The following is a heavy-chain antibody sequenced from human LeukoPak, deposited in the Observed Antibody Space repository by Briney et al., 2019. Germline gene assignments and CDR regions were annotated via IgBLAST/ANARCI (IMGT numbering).Heavy chain of an antibody. V-gene: IGHV4-4*09. J-gene: IGHJ6*02. CDR3: ARVAYGGPPYYYYGMDV. D-gene: IGHD4-23*01. Sequence: SETLSLTCTVSGGSISSYYWSWIRQPPGKGLEWIGYIYTSGSTNYNPSLKSRVTISVDTSKNQFSLKLSSVTAADTAVYYCARVAYGGPPYYYYGMDVWGQGTTVTVSS. CDR2: IYTSGST. CDR1: GGSISSYY.